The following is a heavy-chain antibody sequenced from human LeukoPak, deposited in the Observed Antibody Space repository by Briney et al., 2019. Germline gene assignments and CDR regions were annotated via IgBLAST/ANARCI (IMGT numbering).Heavy chain of an antibody. CDR2: IYYSGST. J-gene: IGHJ4*02. Sequence: SETLSLTCTVSGGSISSSSYYWGWIRQPPGKGLEWIGSIYYSGSTYYNPSLKSRVTISVDTSKNQFSLKLSSVTAADTAVYYCATDSSIAARLNYWGQGTLVTVSS. CDR1: GGSISSSSYY. D-gene: IGHD6-6*01. CDR3: ATDSSIAARLNY. V-gene: IGHV4-39*01.